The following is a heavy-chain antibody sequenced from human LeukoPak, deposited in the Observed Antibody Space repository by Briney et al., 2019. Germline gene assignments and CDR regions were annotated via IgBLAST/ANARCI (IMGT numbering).Heavy chain of an antibody. J-gene: IGHJ5*02. V-gene: IGHV3-7*03. CDR1: GFTFTTYW. CDR2: IKQDGSEK. CDR3: ARVGSGSYNWFDP. Sequence: GGSLRPSCAASGFTFTTYWMTWVRQAPGKGLEWVANIKQDGSEKYYVDSVKGRFTISRDNAKKSLYLQMSSLRAEDTAVYYCARVGSGSYNWFDPWGQGTLVTVSS. D-gene: IGHD3-10*01.